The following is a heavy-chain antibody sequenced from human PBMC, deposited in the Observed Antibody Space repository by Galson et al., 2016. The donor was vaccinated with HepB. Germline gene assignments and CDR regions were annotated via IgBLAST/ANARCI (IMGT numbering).Heavy chain of an antibody. D-gene: IGHD2-8*01. V-gene: IGHV3-23*01. Sequence: SLRLSCPASGFSFSGSPMTWVRQAPGKGLEWVSTINVYAEDTHYVDSVKGRFAISRDNSKSTLYLYMTNLRSDDTAIYYCAKDPAFTNPFDIWGPGTMVTVSS. J-gene: IGHJ3*02. CDR3: AKDPAFTNPFDI. CDR2: INVYAEDT. CDR1: GFSFSGSP.